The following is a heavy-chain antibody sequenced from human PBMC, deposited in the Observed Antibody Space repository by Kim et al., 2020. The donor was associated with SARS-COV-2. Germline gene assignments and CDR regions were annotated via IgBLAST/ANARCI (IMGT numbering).Heavy chain of an antibody. J-gene: IGHJ4*02. V-gene: IGHV3-7*01. CDR2: ET. D-gene: IGHD3-10*01. Sequence: ETSQVVSGKGQLTISRDKAKNALYLQMSSLRAEDTAVYYCARSRTMGGIDYWVQGTLVTVSS. CDR3: ARSRTMGGIDY.